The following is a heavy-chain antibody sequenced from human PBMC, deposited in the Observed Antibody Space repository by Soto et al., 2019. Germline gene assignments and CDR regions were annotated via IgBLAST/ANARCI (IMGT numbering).Heavy chain of an antibody. D-gene: IGHD3-9*01. CDR1: GGSISSSSYY. CDR3: ARHVVLWRLYFD. J-gene: IGHJ6*04. CDR2: IYYSGST. V-gene: IGHV4-39*01. Sequence: SETLSLTCTVSGGSISSSSYYWGWIRQPPGKGLEWIGSIYYSGSTYYNPSLKSRVTISVDTSKNQFSLKLSSVTAADTAVYYCARHVVLWRLYFDWGKGTTVTVSS.